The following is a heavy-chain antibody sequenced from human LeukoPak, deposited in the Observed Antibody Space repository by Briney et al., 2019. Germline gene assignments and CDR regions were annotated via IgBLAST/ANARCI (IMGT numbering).Heavy chain of an antibody. V-gene: IGHV1-2*02. CDR1: GYTFSYYY. CDR3: ARDRGVAAAGLLDP. J-gene: IGHJ5*02. D-gene: IGHD6-13*01. Sequence: APVKVSCKSSGYTFSYYYIHRVRQAPGQGLEWIGWINPNNGDTNYAQSFQGRVTLTRDTSSTTVYMELTRLTSDDTAVFYCARDRGVAAAGLLDPWGQGTLVTVSS. CDR2: INPNNGDT.